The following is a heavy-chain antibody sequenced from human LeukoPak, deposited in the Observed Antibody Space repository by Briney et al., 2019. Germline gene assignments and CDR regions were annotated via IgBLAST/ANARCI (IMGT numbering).Heavy chain of an antibody. V-gene: IGHV3-21*04. CDR3: AREIPQQLVAMDV. CDR1: GFTFSTYS. J-gene: IGHJ6*02. CDR2: ISSSTTYI. Sequence: GGSLRLSCAASGFTFSTYSMNWVRQAPGKGLEWVSYISSSTTYIYYADSVKGRFTISRDNAKNSLYLQMNGLRAEDTAVYYCAREIPQQLVAMDVWGQGTTVTVSS. D-gene: IGHD6-13*01.